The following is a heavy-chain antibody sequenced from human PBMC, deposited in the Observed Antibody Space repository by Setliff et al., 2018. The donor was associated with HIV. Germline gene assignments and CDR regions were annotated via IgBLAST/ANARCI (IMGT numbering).Heavy chain of an antibody. CDR2: IYYSEMI. J-gene: IGHJ4*02. Sequence: SETLSLTCTVSGGSISNSRYYWSWIRQPPGKGLEWIGSIYYSEMINYNPSLKSRVSMSLDTSKNQFSLKLNSVTAADTAVYYCARDQSDWFYWGQGTLVTAPQ. D-gene: IGHD3-3*01. CDR1: GGSISNSRYY. V-gene: IGHV4-39*07. CDR3: ARDQSDWFY.